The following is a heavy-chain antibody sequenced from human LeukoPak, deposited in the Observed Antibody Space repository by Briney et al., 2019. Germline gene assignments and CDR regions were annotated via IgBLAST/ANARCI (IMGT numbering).Heavy chain of an antibody. Sequence: GGSLRLSCAASGFTFSDYYMSWIRQAPGKGLEWVSYISSSGSTIYYADSVKGRFTISRDNAKNSLYLQMNSLRAEDTAVYYCARDTPHCSSTSCFNYYYYYGMDVWGQGTTVTVSS. V-gene: IGHV3-11*01. D-gene: IGHD2-2*01. J-gene: IGHJ6*02. CDR2: ISSSGSTI. CDR3: ARDTPHCSSTSCFNYYYYYGMDV. CDR1: GFTFSDYY.